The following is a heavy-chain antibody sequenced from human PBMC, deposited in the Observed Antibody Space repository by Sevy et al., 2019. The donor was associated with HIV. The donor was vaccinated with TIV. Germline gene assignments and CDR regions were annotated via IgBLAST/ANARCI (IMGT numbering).Heavy chain of an antibody. V-gene: IGHV3-30-3*01. Sequence: GSLRLSCAASGFTFSSYAMHWVRQAPGKGLEWVAVISYDGSNKYYADSVKGRFTISRDNSKNTLYLQMNSLRAEDTAVYYCARDLGSGYRFDYWGQGTLVTVSS. CDR3: ARDLGSGYRFDY. CDR1: GFTFSSYA. J-gene: IGHJ4*02. D-gene: IGHD5-12*01. CDR2: ISYDGSNK.